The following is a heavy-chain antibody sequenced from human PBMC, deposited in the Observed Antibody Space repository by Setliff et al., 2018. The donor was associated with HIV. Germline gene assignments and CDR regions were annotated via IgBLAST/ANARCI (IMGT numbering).Heavy chain of an antibody. CDR1: GYSISSGYY. J-gene: IGHJ4*02. CDR3: ARAVYYFDF. V-gene: IGHV4-38-2*01. D-gene: IGHD1-20*01. CDR2: FYHSGST. Sequence: ASETLSLTCAVSGYSISSGYYWGWIRQPPGKGLEWIGSFYHSGSTYYNPSLRSRVTISVDMSTSQFSLRLSSVTAADTAVYYCARAVYYFDFWGQGTLVTVSS.